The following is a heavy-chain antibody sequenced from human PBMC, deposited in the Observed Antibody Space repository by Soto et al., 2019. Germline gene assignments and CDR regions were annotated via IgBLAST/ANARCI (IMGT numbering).Heavy chain of an antibody. J-gene: IGHJ4*02. CDR2: VSLTGDRT. CDR1: RFSFSSYE. D-gene: IGHD2-8*01. CDR3: ARGGGYCTPTSSAIDS. V-gene: IGHV3-23*01. Sequence: PGGSLRLSCVASRFSFSSYEMSWVRQAAGKGLEWVSRVSLTGDRTNYAGSVKGRFTVSRDNFKNTLYLEMDSRRPEDTAIYYCARGGGYCTPTSSAIDSWGRGTPVTVSS.